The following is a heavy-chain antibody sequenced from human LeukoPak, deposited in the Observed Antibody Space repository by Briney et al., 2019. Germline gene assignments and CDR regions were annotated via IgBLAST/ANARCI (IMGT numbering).Heavy chain of an antibody. Sequence: GPVKVSCKASGYTFTSYGISWVRQAPGQGLEWMGWISAYNGNTNYAQKLQGRVTMTIDTATSTVYMEVRSLRSDDTAVYYCARDPYYYDRSGYYLNWFDPWGQGTLVTVSS. V-gene: IGHV1-18*01. J-gene: IGHJ5*02. CDR2: ISAYNGNT. CDR3: ARDPYYYDRSGYYLNWFDP. CDR1: GYTFTSYG. D-gene: IGHD3-22*01.